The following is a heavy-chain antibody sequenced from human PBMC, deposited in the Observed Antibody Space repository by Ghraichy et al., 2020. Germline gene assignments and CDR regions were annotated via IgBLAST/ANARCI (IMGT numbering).Heavy chain of an antibody. CDR3: ARGRGGGHQPAV. D-gene: IGHD3-16*01. CDR1: GGSFSGYY. J-gene: IGHJ4*02. Sequence: SETLSLTCAVYGGSFSGYYWNWIRQPPGKGLEWIGEINHSGSTNNNPSLKSRVTVSLDTSKNKFTLKLSSVTAADTAANYCARGRGGGHQPAVWGQGTLVTVSS. CDR2: INHSGST. V-gene: IGHV4-34*01.